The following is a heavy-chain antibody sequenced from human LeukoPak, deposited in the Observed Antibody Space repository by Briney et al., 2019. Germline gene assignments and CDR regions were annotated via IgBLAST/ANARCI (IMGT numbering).Heavy chain of an antibody. Sequence: GRSLRLSCAASGFSFDDYAMHWVRQAPGKGLEWVSTISWNSGSIGYADSVKGRFTISRDNAKNSLYLQMNSLRAEDTALYYCAKGGGNSFDYWGQGTLVTVSS. CDR3: AKGGGNSFDY. CDR1: GFSFDDYA. J-gene: IGHJ4*02. V-gene: IGHV3-9*01. CDR2: ISWNSGSI. D-gene: IGHD4-23*01.